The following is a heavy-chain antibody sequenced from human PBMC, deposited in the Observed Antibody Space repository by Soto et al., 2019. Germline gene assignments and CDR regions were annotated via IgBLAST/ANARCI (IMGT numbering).Heavy chain of an antibody. CDR1: GGTFGSYA. J-gene: IGHJ6*02. D-gene: IGHD3-9*01. Sequence: SVKVSCKASGGTFGSYAISWVRQAPGQGLEWMGGIIPIFGTANYAQKFQGRVTITADESTSTAYMELSSLRSEDTAVYYCARDQGLRYFDWFPEGPYYYGMDVWGQGTTVTVSS. CDR2: IIPIFGTA. CDR3: ARDQGLRYFDWFPEGPYYYGMDV. V-gene: IGHV1-69*13.